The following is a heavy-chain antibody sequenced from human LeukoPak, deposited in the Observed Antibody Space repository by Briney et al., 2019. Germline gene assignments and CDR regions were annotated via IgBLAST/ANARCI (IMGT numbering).Heavy chain of an antibody. CDR2: IYYSGST. Sequence: PSQTPSLTCTVSGGSISSGGYYWSWIRQHPGKGLEWIGYIYYSGSTYYNPSLKSRVTISVDTSKNQFSLKLSSVTAADTAVYYCARSGTEASDAFDIWGQGTMVTVSS. D-gene: IGHD1-14*01. V-gene: IGHV4-31*03. J-gene: IGHJ3*02. CDR1: GGSISSGGYY. CDR3: ARSGTEASDAFDI.